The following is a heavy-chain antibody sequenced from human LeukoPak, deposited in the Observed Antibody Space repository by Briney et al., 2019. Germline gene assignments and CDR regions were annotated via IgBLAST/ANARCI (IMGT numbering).Heavy chain of an antibody. CDR1: SGSISSSSYY. CDR2: IYYSGST. CDR3: AREDTAQNWFDP. D-gene: IGHD5-18*01. Sequence: PSETLSLTCTVSSGSISSSSYYWGWIRQPPGKGLEWIGSIYYSGSTYYNPSLKSRVTISVDTSKNQFSLKLSSVTAADTAVYYCAREDTAQNWFDPWGQGTLVTVSS. J-gene: IGHJ5*02. V-gene: IGHV4-39*02.